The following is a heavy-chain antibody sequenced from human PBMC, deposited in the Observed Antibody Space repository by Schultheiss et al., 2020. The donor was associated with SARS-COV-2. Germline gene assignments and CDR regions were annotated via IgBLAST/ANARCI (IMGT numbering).Heavy chain of an antibody. CDR3: ARLAAAAGKYYYGMDV. V-gene: IGHV4-39*07. CDR2: INHSGKT. CDR1: GGSISSGGYY. Sequence: SQTLSLTCTVSGGSISSGGYYWNWIRLTPGKGLEWIGDINHSGKTNYNPSLKNRVTISVDTSKNQFSLKLSSVTAADTAVYYCARLAAAAGKYYYGMDVWGQGTTVTVSS. J-gene: IGHJ6*02. D-gene: IGHD6-13*01.